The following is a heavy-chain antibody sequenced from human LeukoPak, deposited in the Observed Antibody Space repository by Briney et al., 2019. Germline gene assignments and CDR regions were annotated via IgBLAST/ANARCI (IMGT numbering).Heavy chain of an antibody. V-gene: IGHV4-38-2*02. J-gene: IGHJ4*02. CDR1: GYSISSGYY. CDR2: IYHSGST. D-gene: IGHD4-17*01. CDR3: ARDSYGDYSEY. Sequence: SETLSLTCAVSGYSISSGYYWGWIRQPPGKGLEWIGSIYHSGSTYYNPSLKSRVTISVDTSKNQFSLRLSSVTDADTAVYHCARDSYGDYSEYWGQGTLVTVSS.